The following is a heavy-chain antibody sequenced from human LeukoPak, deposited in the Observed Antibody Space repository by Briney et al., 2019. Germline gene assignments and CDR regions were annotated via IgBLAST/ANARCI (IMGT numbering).Heavy chain of an antibody. J-gene: IGHJ4*02. D-gene: IGHD6-13*01. V-gene: IGHV3-48*04. Sequence: PGGSLRLSCAASGFIFSQYSMNWVRQAPGKGLEWVSHIRSSSETFYADSVKGRLTISRDNTKNSLYLRMNSLRAEDTALYYCARGSWYWVYWGQGTLVTVSS. CDR3: ARGSWYWVY. CDR1: GFIFSQYS. CDR2: IRSSSET.